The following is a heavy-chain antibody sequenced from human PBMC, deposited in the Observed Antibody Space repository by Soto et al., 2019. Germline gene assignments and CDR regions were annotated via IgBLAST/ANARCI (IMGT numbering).Heavy chain of an antibody. J-gene: IGHJ6*02. V-gene: IGHV4-34*01. CDR3: AREVITGTKWYYYGMDV. Sequence: QVQLQQWGAGLLKPSETLSLTCAVYGGSFSGYYWSWIRQPPGKGLEWIGEINHSGSTNYNPCLKSRVTISVDTSKNQFSLKLSSVTATDTAVYYCAREVITGTKWYYYGMDVWGQGTTVTVSS. D-gene: IGHD1-20*01. CDR1: GGSFSGYY. CDR2: INHSGST.